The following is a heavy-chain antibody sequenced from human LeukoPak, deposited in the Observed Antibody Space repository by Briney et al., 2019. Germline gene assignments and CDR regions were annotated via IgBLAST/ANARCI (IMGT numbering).Heavy chain of an antibody. CDR1: GFTFSSYW. CDR3: ARHPFVVVVAATGPGDY. V-gene: IGHV3-7*03. J-gene: IGHJ4*02. CDR2: IKQVGSEK. D-gene: IGHD2-15*01. Sequence: GGSLRLSCAASGFTFSSYWMSWVRQAPGKGLEWVANIKQVGSEKYYVDSVKGRFTISRDNAKNSLYLQMNSLRAEDTAVYYCARHPFVVVVAATGPGDYWGQGTLVTVSS.